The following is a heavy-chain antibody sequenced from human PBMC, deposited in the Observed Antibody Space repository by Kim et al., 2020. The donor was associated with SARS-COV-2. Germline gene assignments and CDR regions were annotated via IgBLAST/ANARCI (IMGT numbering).Heavy chain of an antibody. J-gene: IGHJ3*01. Sequence: GGSLRLSCEASGFNFSLYAMSWVRQAPGKGLEWVAAFSGGGYRYYTDSVKGRFTISRDNSRNTLHLQMNSLGAEDTAVYFCTKGKVTAIAGDAFDLWGQGTVVTVSS. D-gene: IGHD2-21*02. CDR2: FSGGGYR. V-gene: IGHV3-23*01. CDR1: GFNFSLYA. CDR3: TKGKVTAIAGDAFDL.